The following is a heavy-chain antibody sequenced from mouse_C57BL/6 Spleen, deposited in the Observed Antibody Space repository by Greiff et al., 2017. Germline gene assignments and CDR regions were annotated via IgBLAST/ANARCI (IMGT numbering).Heavy chain of an antibody. Sequence: VQLQQSGAELVKPGASVKISCKASGYAFSSYWMNWVKQRPGKGLEWIGQIYPGDGDTNYNGKFKGKATLTADKSSSTAYMQLSSLTSEDSAVYFCARRCYLYAMDYWGQGTSVTVSS. V-gene: IGHV1-80*01. J-gene: IGHJ4*01. CDR2: IYPGDGDT. D-gene: IGHD5-5*01. CDR1: GYAFSSYW. CDR3: ARRCYLYAMDY.